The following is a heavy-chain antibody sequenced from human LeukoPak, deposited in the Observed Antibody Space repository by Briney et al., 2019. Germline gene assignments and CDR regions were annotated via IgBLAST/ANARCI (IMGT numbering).Heavy chain of an antibody. V-gene: IGHV4-39*07. CDR3: ARRYSGYTIDY. CDR1: GGSISSYY. CDR2: IYYGETT. D-gene: IGHD5-12*01. J-gene: IGHJ4*02. Sequence: SETLSLTCTVSGGSISSYYWGWIRQPPGKGLEWIGSIYYGETTYYKSSLKSRVTISVDTSKNQFFLKLTFVTAADTAVYYCARRYSGYTIDYWGQGTLVTVSS.